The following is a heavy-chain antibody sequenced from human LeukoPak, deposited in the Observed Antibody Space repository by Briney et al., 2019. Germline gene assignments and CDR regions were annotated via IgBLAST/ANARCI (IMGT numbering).Heavy chain of an antibody. J-gene: IGHJ3*02. D-gene: IGHD4-11*01. CDR1: GFSFDDYG. CDR3: ARESYSSLQYGDAFDI. CDR2: INLNGGST. Sequence: GGALRLSCTASGFSFDDYGMCWVRPPPGEGLGWVSGINLNGGSTGYADSVKGRFTISRDNAKNSLYLQMNSLRAEDTALYYCARESYSSLQYGDAFDIWGQGTMVTVSS. V-gene: IGHV3-20*04.